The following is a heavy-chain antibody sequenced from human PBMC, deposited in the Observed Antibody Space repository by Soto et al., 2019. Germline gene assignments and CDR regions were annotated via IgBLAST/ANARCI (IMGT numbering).Heavy chain of an antibody. CDR2: ISYDGSEK. J-gene: IGHJ3*02. CDR1: GFTFSSYA. Sequence: GGSLRLSCAASGFTFSSYAMHWVRQAPGKGLEWVAVISYDGSEKYYVDSVKGRFTISRDNAKNSLYLQMNSLRAEDTAVYYCARSYGDYVEAFDIWGQGTMVTVSS. CDR3: ARSYGDYVEAFDI. V-gene: IGHV3-30*04. D-gene: IGHD4-17*01.